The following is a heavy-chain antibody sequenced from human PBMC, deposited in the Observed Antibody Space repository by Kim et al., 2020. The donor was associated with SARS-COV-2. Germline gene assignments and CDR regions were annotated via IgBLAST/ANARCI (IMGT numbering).Heavy chain of an antibody. Sequence: SFKSRVTISVDTSKNQFSLKLSSVTAADTAVYYCARGITIFGVVTNGMDVWGQGTTVTVSS. J-gene: IGHJ6*02. D-gene: IGHD3-3*01. CDR3: ARGITIFGVVTNGMDV. V-gene: IGHV4-31*02.